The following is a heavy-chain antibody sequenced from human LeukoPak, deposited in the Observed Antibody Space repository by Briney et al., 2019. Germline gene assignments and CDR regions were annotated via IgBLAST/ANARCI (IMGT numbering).Heavy chain of an antibody. D-gene: IGHD3-22*01. J-gene: IGHJ6*02. CDR1: GFTFSDYY. Sequence: GGSLRLSCAASGFTFSDYYMSWIRQAPGQGLEWVSHISSSGRTIHYADSVKGRFTISRDNAKNSLYLEMNSLRAEDTAVYYCARDYYDSRGYYGMDVWGQGTTVTVSS. CDR2: ISSSGRTI. V-gene: IGHV3-11*01. CDR3: ARDYYDSRGYYGMDV.